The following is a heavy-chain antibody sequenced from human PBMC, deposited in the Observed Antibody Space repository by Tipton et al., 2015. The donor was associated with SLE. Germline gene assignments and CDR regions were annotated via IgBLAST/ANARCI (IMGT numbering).Heavy chain of an antibody. CDR2: IYYSGST. J-gene: IGHJ4*02. CDR1: GGSISSSSYY. Sequence: LRLSCTVSGGSISSSSYYWGWIRQPPGKGLEWIGSIYYSGSTYYNPSLKSRVTISVDTSKNQFSLKLSSVTAADTAVYYCARGGLGRYDYWGQGTLVTVSS. CDR3: ARGGLGRYDY. D-gene: IGHD7-27*01. V-gene: IGHV4-39*01.